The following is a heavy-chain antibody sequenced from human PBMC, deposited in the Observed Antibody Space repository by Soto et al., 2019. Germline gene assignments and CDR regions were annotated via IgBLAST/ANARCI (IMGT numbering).Heavy chain of an antibody. J-gene: IGHJ6*02. D-gene: IGHD3-3*01. CDR3: ARGITIFGVVSPDYGMDV. V-gene: IGHV1-18*04. CDR1: RYTFTKYF. Sequence: GASVKVSCKASRYTFTKYFTQWVRQAPGQKLKWMGWISAYNGNTNYAQKLQGRVTMTTDTSTSTAYMELRSLRSDDTAVYYCARGITIFGVVSPDYGMDVWGQGTTVTVSS. CDR2: ISAYNGNT.